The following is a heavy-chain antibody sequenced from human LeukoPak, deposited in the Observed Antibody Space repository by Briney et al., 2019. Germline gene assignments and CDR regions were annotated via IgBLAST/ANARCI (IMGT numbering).Heavy chain of an antibody. D-gene: IGHD1/OR15-1a*01. CDR1: GGSISSYY. V-gene: IGHV4-59*08. CDR2: IYYTGST. Sequence: SSETPSLTCTVSGGSISSYYWSWIRQPPGKGLEWIGYIYYTGSTNYNPSLKSRVTISLDTSKNQFSLKLSSMTAADTAVYYCARQRVNKWNNLWSFDYWGQGTLVTVSS. J-gene: IGHJ4*02. CDR3: ARQRVNKWNNLWSFDY.